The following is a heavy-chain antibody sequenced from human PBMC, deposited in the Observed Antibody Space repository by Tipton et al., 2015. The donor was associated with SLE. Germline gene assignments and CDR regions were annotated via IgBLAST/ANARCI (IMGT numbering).Heavy chain of an antibody. CDR3: VRLRSKVLIDY. Sequence: PGLVKPSETLSLTCTVSGGSISSYYWSWIRQPPGKGLEWIGYIYYSGSTNYNPSPKSRVTISVDTSKNQFSLEVRSVTAADTAVYYCVRLRSKVLIDYWGQGTLVTVSS. D-gene: IGHD2-8*01. CDR2: IYYSGST. V-gene: IGHV4-59*12. J-gene: IGHJ4*02. CDR1: GGSISSYY.